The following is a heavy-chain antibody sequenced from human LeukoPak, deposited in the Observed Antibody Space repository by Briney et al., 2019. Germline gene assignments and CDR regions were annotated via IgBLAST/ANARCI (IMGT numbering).Heavy chain of an antibody. CDR2: IYYSGST. J-gene: IGHJ4*02. D-gene: IGHD4-17*01. V-gene: IGHV4-59*01. Sequence: PSEPLSLTCTVSGGSISSYYWSWIRQPPGKGLEWIGYIYYSGSTNYNPSLKSRVTISVDTSKNQFSLKLSSVTAADTAVYYCAAATVVKGVDYWGQGTLVTVSS. CDR3: AAATVVKGVDY. CDR1: GGSISSYY.